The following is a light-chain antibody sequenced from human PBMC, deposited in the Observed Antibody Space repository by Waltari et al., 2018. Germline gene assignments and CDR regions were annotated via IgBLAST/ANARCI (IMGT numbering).Light chain of an antibody. CDR1: SGAVSPTHH. CDR2: STN. CDR3: VLYLGGGIWV. V-gene: IGLV8-61*01. J-gene: IGLJ3*02. Sequence: QNVVTQEPSFSVSPGGTVTLTCGLTSGAVSPTHHHTWYQQTPGQHPRTLIYSTNIRFSGVPNRFSGSLRVSKAALKITGAQADDESDYYCVLYLGGGIWVFGGGTKVTVL.